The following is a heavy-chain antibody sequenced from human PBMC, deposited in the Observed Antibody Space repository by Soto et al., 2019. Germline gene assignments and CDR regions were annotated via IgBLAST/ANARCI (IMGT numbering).Heavy chain of an antibody. CDR3: AQQSSGYSSSWSFAY. CDR1: GFTFSTYA. J-gene: IGHJ4*02. Sequence: PGGSLRLSCAASGFTFSTYAMSWVRQAPGKGLEWVSTISGSDNSTYYADSVQGRFTISRDNSKNTLYLQLNSLRAEDTALYYCAQQSSGYSSSWSFAYWGQGTLVTVSS. D-gene: IGHD6-13*01. V-gene: IGHV3-23*01. CDR2: ISGSDNST.